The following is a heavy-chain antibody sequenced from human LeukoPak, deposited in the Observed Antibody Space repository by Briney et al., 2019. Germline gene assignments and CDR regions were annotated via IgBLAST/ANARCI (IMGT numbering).Heavy chain of an antibody. Sequence: AETLSLTCTVSGGSISSFHWNWVRQPAGKGLEWLGRFFNSGSTNYNPSLKSRVTMSVDTSRNQFSLRLNSVTAADTAVYYCARHKAVSGTGTFDYWGQGTLVTVSS. CDR2: FFNSGST. CDR3: ARHKAVSGTGTFDY. CDR1: GGSISSFH. D-gene: IGHD6-19*01. V-gene: IGHV4-4*07. J-gene: IGHJ4*02.